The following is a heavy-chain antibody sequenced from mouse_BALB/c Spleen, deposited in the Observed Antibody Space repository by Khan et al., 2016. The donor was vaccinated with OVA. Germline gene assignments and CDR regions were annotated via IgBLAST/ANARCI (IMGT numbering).Heavy chain of an antibody. Sequence: EVELVESGGGLVKPGGSLKLSCAPSGFAFSSYDMSWVRQTPEKRLEWVATISGTGIYTYYPDSVKGRFTISRDNARNTLYLQMSSLRSEDTALYYCARPSYYGNPLFTYWGRGTLVTVSA. CDR3: ARPSYYGNPLFTY. CDR2: ISGTGIYT. J-gene: IGHJ3*01. D-gene: IGHD2-10*01. CDR1: GFAFSSYD. V-gene: IGHV5-9*02.